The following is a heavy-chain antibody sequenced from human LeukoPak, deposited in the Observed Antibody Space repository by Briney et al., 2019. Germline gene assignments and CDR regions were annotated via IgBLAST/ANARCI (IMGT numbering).Heavy chain of an antibody. CDR2: INPNSGGT. V-gene: IGHV1-2*02. D-gene: IGHD2-21*02. J-gene: IGHJ4*02. CDR3: ARRGLRLTGFDY. CDR1: GYTFTGYY. Sequence: ASVTVSCKASGYTFTGYYMHWVRQAPGQGREWMGWINPNSGGTNYAQKFQGRVTMTRDTSISTAYMELSRLRSDDTAVYYCARRGLRLTGFDYWGQGTLVTVSS.